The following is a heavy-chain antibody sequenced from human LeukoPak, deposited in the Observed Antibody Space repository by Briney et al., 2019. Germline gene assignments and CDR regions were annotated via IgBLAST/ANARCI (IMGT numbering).Heavy chain of an antibody. D-gene: IGHD3-9*01. CDR1: GGTFSGYY. CDR2: INHSGST. CDR3: ARGQHYDVLTGRFFNWFDP. J-gene: IGHJ5*02. Sequence: SETLSLTCAVNGGTFSGYYWSWIRQPPGKGLEWIGEINHSGSTNYNPSVKSRVTISLDTSNNQFSLKLTSVTAADTAVYYCARGQHYDVLTGRFFNWFDPWGQGTLVTVSS. V-gene: IGHV4-34*01.